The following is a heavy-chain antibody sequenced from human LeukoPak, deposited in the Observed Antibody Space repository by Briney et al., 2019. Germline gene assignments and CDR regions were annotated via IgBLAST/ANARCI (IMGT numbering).Heavy chain of an antibody. CDR2: IYYSGNT. Sequence: PSETLSLTCAVSGDSISTSNSYWGWIRRPPGKGLEWVGSIYYSGNTYYNPSLKSRGTISVDTSKNQFSLKLTSVTAADTAVYYCARQTGVGLFILPGGRGTLVTVSS. CDR1: GDSISTSNSY. D-gene: IGHD3-3*01. CDR3: ARQTGVGLFILP. J-gene: IGHJ4*02. V-gene: IGHV4-39*01.